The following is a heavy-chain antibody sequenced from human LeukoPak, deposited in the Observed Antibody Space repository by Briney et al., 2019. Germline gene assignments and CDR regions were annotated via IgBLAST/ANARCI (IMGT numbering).Heavy chain of an antibody. D-gene: IGHD3-9*01. V-gene: IGHV3-30*18. J-gene: IGHJ4*02. Sequence: HPGGSLRLSCAASGFTFSSYAMHWVRQAPGKGLEWVAVISYDGSNKYYADSVKGRFTISRGNSRNTLHLQMNSLRAEDTAVYSCAKASLRYFDWFSDYWGQGTLVTVSS. CDR2: ISYDGSNK. CDR3: AKASLRYFDWFSDY. CDR1: GFTFSSYA.